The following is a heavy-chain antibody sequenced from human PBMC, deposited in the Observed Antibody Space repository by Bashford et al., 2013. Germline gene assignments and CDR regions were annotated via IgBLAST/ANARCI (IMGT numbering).Heavy chain of an antibody. V-gene: IGHV3-23*01. CDR3: AKHVAGQLTTWDY. D-gene: IGHD6-19*01. J-gene: IGHJ4*02. CDR2: ISASGGGT. CDR1: GFTFSSYA. Sequence: GGSLRLSCAASGFTFSSYAMSWVRQAPGKGLEWVSAISASGGGTYYADSVKDRFTVSRDNSKNTLYLQMNSLRDEDTAVYYCAKHVAGQLTTWDYWGQGTLVTVSS.